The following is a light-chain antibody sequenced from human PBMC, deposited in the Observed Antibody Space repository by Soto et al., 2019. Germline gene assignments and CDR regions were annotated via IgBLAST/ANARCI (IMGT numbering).Light chain of an antibody. CDR3: TPYVGCDLWV. CDR1: SSDVGAYKY. Sequence: QSALTQPPSASGSPGQSVTISCTGTSSDVGAYKYVSWYQQYPGKAPKLMIYEVSKRPSGVPDRFSGSKSGNTASLTVSGLQAEDEADFYCTPYVGCDLWVFGGGTKVTVL. CDR2: EVS. J-gene: IGLJ3*02. V-gene: IGLV2-8*01.